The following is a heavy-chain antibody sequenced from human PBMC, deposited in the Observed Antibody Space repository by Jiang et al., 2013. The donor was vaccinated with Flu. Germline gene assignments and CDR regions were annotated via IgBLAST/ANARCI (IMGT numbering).Heavy chain of an antibody. D-gene: IGHD6-13*01. CDR3: ARIIAAAGTYYYYGMDV. Sequence: RTYYRSKWYNDYAVSVKSRITINPDTSKNQFSLQLNSVTPEDTAVYYCARIIAAAGTYYYYGMDVWGQGTTVTVSS. J-gene: IGHJ6*02. V-gene: IGHV6-1*01. CDR2: TYYRSKWYN.